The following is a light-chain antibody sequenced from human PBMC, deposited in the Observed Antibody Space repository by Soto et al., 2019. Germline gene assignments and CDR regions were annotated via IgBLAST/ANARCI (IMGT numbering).Light chain of an antibody. CDR1: SSNIESNY. V-gene: IGLV1-47*01. CDR2: RNN. CDR3: AAWDDSLSAYV. J-gene: IGLJ1*01. Sequence: QSVLTQPPSASGTPGQRVTISCSGSSSNIESNYAYWYQQLPGAAPRLLIQRNNERPSGVPDRFSGSKSGTSASLAISGLRSEDEADYYCAAWDDSLSAYVFGTGTKVTVL.